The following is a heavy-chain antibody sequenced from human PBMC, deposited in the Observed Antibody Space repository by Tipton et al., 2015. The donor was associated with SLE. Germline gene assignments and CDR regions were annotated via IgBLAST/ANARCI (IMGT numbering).Heavy chain of an antibody. CDR2: IYYSGST. D-gene: IGHD4-23*01. J-gene: IGHJ4*02. Sequence: LRLSCTVSGGSISSYYWSWIRQPPGKGLEWIGYIYYSGSTNYYPSLKSRVTISVDTSKNQFSLKLTSVTAADTAVYFCARDNYGGKRGFDYWGQGTPVTVSS. CDR1: GGSISSYY. CDR3: ARDNYGGKRGFDY. V-gene: IGHV4-59*12.